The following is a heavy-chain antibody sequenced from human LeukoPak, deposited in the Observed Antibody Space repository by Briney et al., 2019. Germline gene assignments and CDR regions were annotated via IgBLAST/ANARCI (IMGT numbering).Heavy chain of an antibody. CDR1: GYTFTNYG. Sequence: ASVKVSCKASGYTFTNYGISWVRQAPGQGLEWMGWISAYNGDTNHAQRLQGRVTITRDTSASTAYMELSSLRSEDTAVYYCARVSHTAPFDYWGQGTLVTVSS. CDR2: ISAYNGDT. V-gene: IGHV1-18*01. D-gene: IGHD5-18*01. J-gene: IGHJ4*02. CDR3: ARVSHTAPFDY.